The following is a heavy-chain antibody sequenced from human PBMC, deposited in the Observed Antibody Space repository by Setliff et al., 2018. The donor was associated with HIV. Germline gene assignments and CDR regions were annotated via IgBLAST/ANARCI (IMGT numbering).Heavy chain of an antibody. D-gene: IGHD3-22*01. CDR1: GGSFSGYQ. Sequence: SETLSLTCAVYGGSFSGYQWGWIRQPPGKGLEWIGNIYYSGSAYYNPSLKSRLTISVDQSKDQFSLKLNSVTAADTAVYYCARKEGSFDGIGYYYDFWGQGTLVTVSS. J-gene: IGHJ4*02. CDR3: ARKEGSFDGIGYYYDF. CDR2: IYYSGSA. V-gene: IGHV4-34*01.